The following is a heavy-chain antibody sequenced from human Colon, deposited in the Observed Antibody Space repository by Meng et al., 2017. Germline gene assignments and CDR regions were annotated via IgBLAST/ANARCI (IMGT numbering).Heavy chain of an antibody. J-gene: IGHJ4*02. CDR1: GFTFRTYS. V-gene: IGHV3-21*01. Sequence: GESLKISCAGSGFTFRTYSMNWVRQAPGQGLEWVASIGDSGYIYYADSVEGRFTISRDNARSSLYLQMNSLRAEDTAVYYCARVRGANSYGYGDYWGQGTLVTVSS. D-gene: IGHD5-18*01. CDR2: IGDSGYI. CDR3: ARVRGANSYGYGDY.